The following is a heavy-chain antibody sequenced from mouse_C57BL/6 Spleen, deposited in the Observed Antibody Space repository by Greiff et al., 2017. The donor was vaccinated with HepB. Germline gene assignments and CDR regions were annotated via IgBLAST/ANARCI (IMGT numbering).Heavy chain of an antibody. J-gene: IGHJ4*01. CDR1: GFTFSDYG. Sequence: EVKLMESGGGLVKPGGSLKLSCAASGFTFSDYGMHWVRQAPEKGLEWVAYISSGSSTIYYADTVKGRFTISRDNAKNTLFLQMTSLRSEDTAMYYCARATYYDYDVRAMDYWGQGTSVTVSS. D-gene: IGHD2-4*01. CDR3: ARATYYDYDVRAMDY. CDR2: ISSGSSTI. V-gene: IGHV5-17*01.